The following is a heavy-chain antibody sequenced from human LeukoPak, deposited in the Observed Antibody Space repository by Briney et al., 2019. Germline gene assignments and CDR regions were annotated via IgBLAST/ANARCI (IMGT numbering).Heavy chain of an antibody. Sequence: SETLSLSCTVSGGSIRSYYWSWVRQPPGKGLEWIGYIYYSGSTNYNSSLKSRVTISVDTSKNQFSLKLSSVTAADTAVYYCASSISGGSGSYYYYYYMDVWGKGTTVTVSS. D-gene: IGHD3-10*01. CDR2: IYYSGST. CDR3: ASSISGGSGSYYYYYYMDV. CDR1: GGSIRSYY. V-gene: IGHV4-59*01. J-gene: IGHJ6*03.